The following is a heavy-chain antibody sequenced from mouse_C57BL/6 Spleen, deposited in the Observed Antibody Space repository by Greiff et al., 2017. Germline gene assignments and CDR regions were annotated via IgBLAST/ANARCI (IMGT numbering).Heavy chain of an antibody. CDR1: GYTFTSYW. D-gene: IGHD1-1*01. J-gene: IGHJ1*03. CDR2: IDPSDSYT. Sequence: LQPGAELVMPGASVKLSCKASGYTFTSYWMHWVKQRPGQGLEWIGEIDPSDSYTNYNQKFKGKSTLTVDKSSSTAYMQLSSLTSEDSAVYYCARCTTVVDWYFDVWGTGTTVTVSS. V-gene: IGHV1-69*01. CDR3: ARCTTVVDWYFDV.